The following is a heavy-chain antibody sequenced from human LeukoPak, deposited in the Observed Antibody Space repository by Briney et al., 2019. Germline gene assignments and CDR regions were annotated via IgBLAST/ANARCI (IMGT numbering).Heavy chain of an antibody. CDR1: GGTFSSYA. D-gene: IGHD2-15*01. J-gene: IGHJ4*02. V-gene: IGHV1-69*13. Sequence: ASVKVSCKASGGTFSSYAISWVRQAPGQGLEWMGGIIPIFGTANYAQKFQGRVTITADESTSTAYMELSSLRSEDTAVYYCASFRSDIVVVVAASRGGYFDYWGQGTLVTVSS. CDR2: IIPIFGTA. CDR3: ASFRSDIVVVVAASRGGYFDY.